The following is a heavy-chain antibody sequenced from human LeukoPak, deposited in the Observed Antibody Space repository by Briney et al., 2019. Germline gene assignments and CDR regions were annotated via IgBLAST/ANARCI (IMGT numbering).Heavy chain of an antibody. J-gene: IGHJ4*02. CDR3: VQWGYYDVLTGYYVPDY. CDR2: ITGSGAVT. CDR1: GFTFSNYA. V-gene: IGHV3-23*01. D-gene: IGHD3-9*01. Sequence: GGSLRLSCAASGFTFSNYAMSWVRQAPGKGLEWVSAITGSGAVTYYADSVKGRFTISRENSKNTLYLQLNSLRAEDTAVYYCVQWGYYDVLTGYYVPDYWGQGSLVTVS.